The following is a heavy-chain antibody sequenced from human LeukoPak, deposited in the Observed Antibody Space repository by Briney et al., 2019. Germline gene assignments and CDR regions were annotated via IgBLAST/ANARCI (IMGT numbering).Heavy chain of an antibody. CDR2: FDPEDGES. CDR1: GYTLRELS. Sequence: GASVKVSCKVSGYTLRELSMHWVRQAPAKGLQWMGVFDPEDGESIIAQKFQGRLTMTEDTSTDTAYMELSGLTSEDTAMYYCATGHCNTSSCYYYYMDVWGKGTTVTVSS. J-gene: IGHJ6*03. D-gene: IGHD2/OR15-2a*01. CDR3: ATGHCNTSSCYYYYMDV. V-gene: IGHV1-24*01.